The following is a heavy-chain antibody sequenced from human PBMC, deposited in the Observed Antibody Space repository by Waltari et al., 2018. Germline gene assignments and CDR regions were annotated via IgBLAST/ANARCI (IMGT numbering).Heavy chain of an antibody. CDR3: ARGRVSYYGSGSYYFDY. V-gene: IGHV4-34*01. CDR1: GGSFSGYY. CDR2: INHSGST. D-gene: IGHD3-10*01. J-gene: IGHJ4*02. Sequence: QVQLQQWGAGLLKPSETLSLTCAVYGGSFSGYYWSWIRQPPGKGLEWIGEINHSGSTNYNPSLKSRVTISVDTSKNQFSLKLSSVTAADTAVYYCARGRVSYYGSGSYYFDYWDQGTLVTVSS.